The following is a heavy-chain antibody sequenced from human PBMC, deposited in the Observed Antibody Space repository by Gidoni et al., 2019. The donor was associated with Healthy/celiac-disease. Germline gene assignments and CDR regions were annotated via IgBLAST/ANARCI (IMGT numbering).Heavy chain of an antibody. CDR1: GGPFSSYA. CDR3: ASPQTSGGYYDSSGYYRWNYYYGMDV. Sequence: QVQLVQSGAEVKTPGSSVKVSCKASGGPFSSYAISWVRQAPGQGLEWMGGIIPIFGTANYAQKFQGRVTITADKSTSTAYMELSSLRSEDTAVYYCASPQTSGGYYDSSGYYRWNYYYGMDVWGQGTTVTVSS. CDR2: IIPIFGTA. D-gene: IGHD3-22*01. V-gene: IGHV1-69*06. J-gene: IGHJ6*02.